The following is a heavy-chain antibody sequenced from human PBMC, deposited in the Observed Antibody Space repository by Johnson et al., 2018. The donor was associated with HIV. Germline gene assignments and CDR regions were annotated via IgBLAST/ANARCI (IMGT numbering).Heavy chain of an antibody. D-gene: IGHD6-13*01. Sequence: QVQLVESGGGLVKPGGSLRLSCAASGFTFSDYYMSWIRQAPGKGLEWVSYISSSGSTIYYADSVKGRFTISRDNAKNSLYLQMKSLRAEDTALYYCASHRSIAADDAFDIWGQGTMVTVSS. V-gene: IGHV3-11*01. CDR1: GFTFSDYY. CDR2: ISSSGSTI. CDR3: ASHRSIAADDAFDI. J-gene: IGHJ3*02.